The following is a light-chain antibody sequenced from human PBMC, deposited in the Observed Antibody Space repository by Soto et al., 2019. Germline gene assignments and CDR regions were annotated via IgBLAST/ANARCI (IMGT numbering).Light chain of an antibody. J-gene: IGKJ1*01. CDR1: RTVGSY. CDR2: DTS. CDR3: QQRSDWPPT. V-gene: IGKV3-11*01. Sequence: EIVLTQSPATLSLSPGERATLSCRASRTVGSYLAWFRQTPGQTPRLLIYDTSIRATGVPARFSGSGSGTDFTLTTSSLEAEDFAIYYCQQRSDWPPTFGQGTKVDIK.